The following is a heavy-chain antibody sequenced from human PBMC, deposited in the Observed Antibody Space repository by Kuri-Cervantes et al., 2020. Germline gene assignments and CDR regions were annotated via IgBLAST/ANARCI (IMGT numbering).Heavy chain of an antibody. CDR2: INTNTGNP. V-gene: IGHV7-4-1*02. D-gene: IGHD5-24*01. J-gene: IGHJ4*02. Sequence: ASVKVSCKASGGTFSSYAISWVRQAPGQGLEWMGWINTNTGNPTYAQGFTGRFVFSLDTSVSTAYLQISSLKAEDTAVYYCARDRWLHRETPFDYWGQGTLVTVSS. CDR1: GGTFSSYA. CDR3: ARDRWLHRETPFDY.